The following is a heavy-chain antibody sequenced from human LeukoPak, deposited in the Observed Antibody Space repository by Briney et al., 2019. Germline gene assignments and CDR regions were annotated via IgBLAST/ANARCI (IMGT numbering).Heavy chain of an antibody. V-gene: IGHV1-46*01. CDR3: ARGPNYYDSSRYYYEGDAFDI. J-gene: IGHJ3*02. CDR2: INPSGGSI. Sequence: GASVKVSCKASGYIFTSYYMYWVRQAPGQGLEWMGIINPSGGSIRYAQKFQGRVTMTRDTSTSTVYMELSSLRSEDTAVYYCARGPNYYDSSRYYYEGDAFDIWGQGTMVTVSS. CDR1: GYIFTSYY. D-gene: IGHD3-22*01.